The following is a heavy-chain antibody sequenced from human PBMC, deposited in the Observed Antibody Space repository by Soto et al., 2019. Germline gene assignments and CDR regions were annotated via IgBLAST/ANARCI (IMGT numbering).Heavy chain of an antibody. D-gene: IGHD2-2*01. CDR3: ATGPLGYCSSTSCSAVEY. J-gene: IGHJ4*02. Sequence: ASVKVSCKVSGYTLTELSMHWVRQAPGKGLEWMGGFDPEDGETIYAQKFQGRVTMTEDTSTDTAYMELSSLRSEDTAVYYCATGPLGYCSSTSCSAVEYWGQGTLVTVSS. CDR2: FDPEDGET. V-gene: IGHV1-24*01. CDR1: GYTLTELS.